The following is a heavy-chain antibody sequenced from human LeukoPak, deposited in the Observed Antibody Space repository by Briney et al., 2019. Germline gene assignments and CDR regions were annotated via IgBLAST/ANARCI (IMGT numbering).Heavy chain of an antibody. D-gene: IGHD6-13*01. Sequence: SETLSLTCTVSGGSITNFYWSWIRQPPGKGLEYIGYIYYSGSTNYNPSLMSRVTISVDTSKNQFSLRLTSVTAADTAMYYCVRGGRSSSLYRGNWFAPWGQGTLVTVSS. CDR2: IYYSGST. CDR3: VRGGRSSSLYRGNWFAP. J-gene: IGHJ5*02. CDR1: GGSITNFY. V-gene: IGHV4-59*01.